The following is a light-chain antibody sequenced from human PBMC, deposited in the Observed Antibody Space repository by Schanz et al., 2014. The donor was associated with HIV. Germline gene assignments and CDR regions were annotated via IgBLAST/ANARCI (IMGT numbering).Light chain of an antibody. J-gene: IGLJ2*01. Sequence: QSALTQPASVSGSPGQSITISCTGTSSDVGGYNYVSWYQQHPGKAPKLMIYEVSERPSGVSNRFSGSKSGNTASLTISGLQAEDEADYYCSSYAGSNNLEVVFGGGTKLTVL. V-gene: IGLV2-14*01. CDR3: SSYAGSNNLEVV. CDR2: EVS. CDR1: SSDVGGYNY.